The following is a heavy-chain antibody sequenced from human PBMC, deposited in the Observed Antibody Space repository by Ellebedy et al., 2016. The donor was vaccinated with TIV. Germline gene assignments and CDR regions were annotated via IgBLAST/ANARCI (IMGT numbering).Heavy chain of an antibody. CDR1: GFSLSTSGVG. CDR3: AHRRPLGYFDWYRRGFDFDY. V-gene: IGHV2-5*01. Sequence: SGPTLVXPTQTLTLTCTFSGFSLSTSGVGVGWIRQPPGKALEWLALIYWNDDKRYSPSLKSRLTITKDTSKNQVVLTMTNMDPVDTATYYCAHRRPLGYFDWYRRGFDFDYWGQGTLVTVSS. J-gene: IGHJ4*02. D-gene: IGHD3-9*01. CDR2: IYWNDDK.